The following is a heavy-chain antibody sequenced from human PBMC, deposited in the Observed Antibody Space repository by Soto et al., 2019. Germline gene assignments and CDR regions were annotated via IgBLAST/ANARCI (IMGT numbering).Heavy chain of an antibody. CDR3: AKDIVLWESYDYFDY. J-gene: IGHJ4*02. Sequence: QVQLVESGGGVVQPGRSLRLSCAASGFTFSSYGMPWVRQAPGKGLEWVAVISYDGSNKYYADSVKGRFTISRDNSKNTLYLQMNSLRAEDTAVYYCAKDIVLWESYDYFDYWGQGTLVTVSS. CDR1: GFTFSSYG. CDR2: ISYDGSNK. V-gene: IGHV3-30*18. D-gene: IGHD3-16*01.